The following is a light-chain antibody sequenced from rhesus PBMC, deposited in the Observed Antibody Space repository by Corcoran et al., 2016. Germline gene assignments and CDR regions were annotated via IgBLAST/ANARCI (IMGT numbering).Light chain of an antibody. J-gene: IGKJ1*01. CDR3: LQSSNWPRT. Sequence: EIVMTQSPATLALSPGERATLSCRASQSVSSYLAWYQQKPGQAPRLVIYVESSRATGSPDRCRGSGSGTEFTLTISSLEPEDVGVYFCLQSSNWPRTFGQGTKVEIK. CDR2: VES. CDR1: QSVSSY. V-gene: IGKV3-24*04.